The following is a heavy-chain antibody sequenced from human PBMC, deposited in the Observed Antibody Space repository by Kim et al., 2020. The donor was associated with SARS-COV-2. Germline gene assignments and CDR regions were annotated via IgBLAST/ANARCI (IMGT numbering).Heavy chain of an antibody. J-gene: IGHJ4*02. Sequence: YYNPSLKRRVTISVDTSKNQFSLKLSSVTAADTAVYYCARVGATTSQYDYWGQGTLVTVSS. D-gene: IGHD1-26*01. CDR3: ARVGATTSQYDY. V-gene: IGHV4-30-2*04.